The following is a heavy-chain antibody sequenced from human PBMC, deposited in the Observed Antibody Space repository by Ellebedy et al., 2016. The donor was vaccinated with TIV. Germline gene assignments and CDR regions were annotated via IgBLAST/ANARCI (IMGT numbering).Heavy chain of an antibody. J-gene: IGHJ5*02. CDR3: ARDGEGSGWSKGFDP. CDR2: IYYSGST. D-gene: IGHD6-19*01. Sequence: SETLSLXXTVSGGSISSYYWSWIRQPPGKGLEWIGYIYYSGSTNYNPSLKSRVTISVDTSKNQFSLKLSSVTAADTAVYYCARDGEGSGWSKGFDPWGQGTLVTVSS. V-gene: IGHV4-59*01. CDR1: GGSISSYY.